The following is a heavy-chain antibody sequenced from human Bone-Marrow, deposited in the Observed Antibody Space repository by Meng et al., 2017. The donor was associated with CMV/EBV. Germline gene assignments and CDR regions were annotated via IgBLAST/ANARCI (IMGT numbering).Heavy chain of an antibody. CDR3: ARAPPRFRGWFDP. CDR2: MSPNSGNR. V-gene: IGHV1-8*01. D-gene: IGHD1-26*01. CDR1: GYTFASYD. Sequence: ASVKVSCKASGYTFASYDINWVRRATGQWLEWMGCMSPNSGNRGYAQRFQGRITMTRDTSTSTVYMELSSLRSEDTAVDYCARAPPRFRGWFDPWGQGTLVTVSS. J-gene: IGHJ5*02.